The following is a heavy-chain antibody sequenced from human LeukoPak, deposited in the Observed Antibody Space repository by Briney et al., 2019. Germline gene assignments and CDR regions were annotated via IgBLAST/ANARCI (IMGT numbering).Heavy chain of an antibody. J-gene: IGHJ3*02. V-gene: IGHV1-69*02. CDR1: GGTFSSYT. CDR3: ATPGYCSSTSCPHAFDI. Sequence: SVKVSCKASGGTFSSYTISWVRQAPGQGLEWMGRIIPILGIANYAQKFQGRVTITADKSTSTAYMELSSLRSEDTAVYYCATPGYCSSTSCPHAFDIWGQGTMVTVSS. D-gene: IGHD2-2*03. CDR2: IIPILGIA.